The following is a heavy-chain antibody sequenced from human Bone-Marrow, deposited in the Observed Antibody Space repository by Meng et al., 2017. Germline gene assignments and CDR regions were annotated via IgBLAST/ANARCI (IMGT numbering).Heavy chain of an antibody. CDR3: ARDRIEMATIPLDG. V-gene: IGHV3-30*04. D-gene: IGHD5-24*01. J-gene: IGHJ4*02. CDR2: ISYDGSSK. CDR1: GFTFSSYA. Sequence: GESLKISCAASGFTFSSYAMHWVRQAPGKGLEWVAVISYDGSSKYYADSVKGRFTISRDNSKNTLYLQMNSLRAEDAAVYYCARDRIEMATIPLDGWGPGTLVTVSS.